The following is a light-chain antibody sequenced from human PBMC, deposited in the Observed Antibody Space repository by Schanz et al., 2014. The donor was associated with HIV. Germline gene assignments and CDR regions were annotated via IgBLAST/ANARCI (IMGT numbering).Light chain of an antibody. J-gene: IGLJ2*01. Sequence: QSALTQPASMSGSPGQSVTISCTGTSSDVGGYNYVSWYQQHPGKAPKLMIYEVSKRPSGVPDRFSGSKSGNTASLTISGLQAEDEADYYCCSYAGSSTPVFGGGTKLTVL. V-gene: IGLV2-8*01. CDR2: EVS. CDR1: SSDVGGYNY. CDR3: CSYAGSSTPV.